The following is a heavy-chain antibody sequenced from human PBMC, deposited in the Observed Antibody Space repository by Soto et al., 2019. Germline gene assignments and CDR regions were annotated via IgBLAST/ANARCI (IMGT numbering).Heavy chain of an antibody. D-gene: IGHD1-26*01. CDR1: GDSVSNNGAA. J-gene: IGHJ4*02. CDR3: ARDPPDFNSGFDY. CDR2: TYYRAQWHY. Sequence: QTLSLTCAISGDSVSNNGAAWNWIRQSPSRGLEWLGRTYYRAQWHYDYATSVRSRITIHPDTSKNQFSLQLNSVTPEDTAVYYCARDPPDFNSGFDYWGQGTLVTV. V-gene: IGHV6-1*01.